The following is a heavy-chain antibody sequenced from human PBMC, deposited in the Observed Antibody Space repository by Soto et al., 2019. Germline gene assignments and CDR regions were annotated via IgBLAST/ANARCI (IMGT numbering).Heavy chain of an antibody. V-gene: IGHV3-23*01. CDR2: ISGSGGST. D-gene: IGHD2-15*01. J-gene: IGHJ4*02. CDR1: GFTFSSYA. CDR3: ATQGGYCSGGSCYRGFFDY. Sequence: GGSLRLSCAASGFTFSSYAMSWVRQAPGKGLEWVSAISGSGGSTYYADSVKGRFTISRDNSKNTLYLQMNSLRAEDTAVYYCATQGGYCSGGSCYRGFFDYWGRGTLVTVSS.